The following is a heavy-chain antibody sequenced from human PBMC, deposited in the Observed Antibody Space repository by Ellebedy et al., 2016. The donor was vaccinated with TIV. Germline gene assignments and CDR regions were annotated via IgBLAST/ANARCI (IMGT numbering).Heavy chain of an antibody. J-gene: IGHJ4*02. V-gene: IGHV4-59*01. Sequence: SETLSLXCTVSGGSISSYYWSWIRQPPGKGLEWIGYIYYSGSTNYNPSLKSRVTISVDTSKNQFSLKLSSVTAADTAVYYCARAYGRYNWNDILFDYWGQGTLVTVSS. CDR2: IYYSGST. CDR1: GGSISSYY. CDR3: ARAYGRYNWNDILFDY. D-gene: IGHD1-20*01.